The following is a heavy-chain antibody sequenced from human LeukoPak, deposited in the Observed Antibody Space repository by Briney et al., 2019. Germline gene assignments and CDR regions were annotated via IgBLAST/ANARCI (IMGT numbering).Heavy chain of an antibody. Sequence: PSETLSLTCAVYGGSFSGYYWSWIRQPPGKGLEWIGEINHSGSTNYNPSLKSRVTISVDTSKNQFSLKLSSVTAADTAVYYCAREPFLFATIRAHDAFDIWGQGTKVNGSS. CDR2: INHSGST. V-gene: IGHV4-34*01. CDR1: GGSFSGYY. D-gene: IGHD5-12*01. CDR3: AREPFLFATIRAHDAFDI. J-gene: IGHJ3*02.